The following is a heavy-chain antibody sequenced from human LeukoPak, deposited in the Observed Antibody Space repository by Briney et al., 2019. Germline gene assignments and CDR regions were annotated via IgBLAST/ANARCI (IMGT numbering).Heavy chain of an antibody. CDR3: AKDGVGATADY. V-gene: IGHV3-30*18. J-gene: IGHJ4*02. CDR1: GFTFSSYG. D-gene: IGHD1-26*01. Sequence: GGSLRLSCAASGFTFSSYGMHWVRQAPGKGLEWVAVISYDGSNKYYADSVKGRFTISRDNSKDTVYLQMNSLRAADTAVYYCAKDGVGATADYWGQGTLVTVSS. CDR2: ISYDGSNK.